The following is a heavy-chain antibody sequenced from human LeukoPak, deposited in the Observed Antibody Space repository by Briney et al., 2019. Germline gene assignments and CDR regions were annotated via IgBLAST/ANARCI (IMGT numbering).Heavy chain of an antibody. V-gene: IGHV1-2*02. D-gene: IGHD2-2*02. CDR3: ARTPNQLLYKEGGYYYYGMDV. Sequence: ASVKVSCKASGYTFTGYYMHWVRQAPGQGLEWMGWINPNSGGTNYAQKFQGRVTMTRDTSISTTYMELSRLRSDDTAVYYCARTPNQLLYKEGGYYYYGMDVWGQGTTVTVSS. CDR2: INPNSGGT. J-gene: IGHJ6*02. CDR1: GYTFTGYY.